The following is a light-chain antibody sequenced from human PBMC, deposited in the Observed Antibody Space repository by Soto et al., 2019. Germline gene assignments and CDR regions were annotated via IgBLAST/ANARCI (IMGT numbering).Light chain of an antibody. CDR2: EGS. CDR1: SSDVGRYNL. CDR3: CSYAGSSTFYV. Sequence: QSALTQPASVSGSPGQSITISCTGTSSDVGRYNLVSWYQQHPGKAPKLMIYEGSKRHSGVSNRFSGSKSGNTASLTISGIQAEDEADSYCCSYAGSSTFYVFGTGTKLTV. V-gene: IGLV2-23*01. J-gene: IGLJ1*01.